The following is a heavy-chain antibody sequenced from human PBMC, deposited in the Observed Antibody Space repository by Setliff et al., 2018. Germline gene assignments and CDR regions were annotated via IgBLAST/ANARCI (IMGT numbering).Heavy chain of an antibody. Sequence: KSSETLSLTCTVSGGSVSSASHYWGWIRQAPGKGMEWIGSVYYSGYTYYKPSLQSRVTMSVDTSKNQFSLNLSSVTAADTAVYYCARDNRARHYMDVWGKGTTVTVSS. V-gene: IGHV4-39*07. D-gene: IGHD3-10*01. CDR2: VYYSGYT. J-gene: IGHJ6*03. CDR1: GGSVSSASHY. CDR3: ARDNRARHYMDV.